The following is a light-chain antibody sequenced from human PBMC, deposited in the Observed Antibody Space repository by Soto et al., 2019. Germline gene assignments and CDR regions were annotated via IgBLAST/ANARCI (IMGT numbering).Light chain of an antibody. CDR3: QQYDSTPYT. J-gene: IGKJ2*01. CDR2: WAS. Sequence: DIVMTQSPDSLAVSLGERATINCKSSQSVLYNSNNKNYLSWYQQKPGQPPKLLIYWASTRESGVPDRFSGSGSGTDFTLTISSLQAEDVAVYYCQQYDSTPYTFGQGTKLEIK. V-gene: IGKV4-1*01. CDR1: QSVLYNSNNKNY.